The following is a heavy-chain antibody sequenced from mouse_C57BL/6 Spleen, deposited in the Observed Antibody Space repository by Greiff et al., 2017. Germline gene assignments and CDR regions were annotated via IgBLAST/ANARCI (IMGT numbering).Heavy chain of an antibody. J-gene: IGHJ1*03. CDR2: ISSGGSYT. D-gene: IGHD1-1*01. Sequence: EVMLVESGGDLVKPGGSLKLSCAASGFTFSSYGMSWVRQTPDKRLEWVATISSGGSYTYYPDSVKGRFTISRDNAKNTLYLQMSRLKSEDTAMYYCARMGHYYGSSYVWYFDVWGTGTTVTVSS. V-gene: IGHV5-6*01. CDR3: ARMGHYYGSSYVWYFDV. CDR1: GFTFSSYG.